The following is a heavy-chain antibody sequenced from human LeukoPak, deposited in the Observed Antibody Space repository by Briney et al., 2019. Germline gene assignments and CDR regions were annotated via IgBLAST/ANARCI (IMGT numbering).Heavy chain of an antibody. CDR1: GGSITSSNYY. CDR3: ARDVTVPGTSLRRYFDF. D-gene: IGHD3-10*01. V-gene: IGHV4-39*07. Sequence: SETLSLTCTVSGGSITSSNYYWAWIRQPPGKGLEWIGSLYDAANTYYNPSLKSRVAISVDTAKKQVSLRLTSLTAADTAVYYCARDVTVPGTSLRRYFDFWGQGSLVAVSS. J-gene: IGHJ4*02. CDR2: LYDAANT.